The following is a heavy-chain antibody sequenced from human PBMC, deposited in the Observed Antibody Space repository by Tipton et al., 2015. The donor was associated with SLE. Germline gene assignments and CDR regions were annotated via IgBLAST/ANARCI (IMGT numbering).Heavy chain of an antibody. CDR2: IWYGGSNK. J-gene: IGHJ4*02. CDR1: GFPFSTPA. D-gene: IGHD3-16*01. V-gene: IGHV3-33*01. CDR3: AGGRGGEVVDY. Sequence: SLRLSCAASGFPFSTPAVHWVRQAPGKGLERVADIWYGGSNKCYADSVKGRFTISRDNSKNTVSLQMNSLRVEDTAVYFGAGGRGGEVVDYWGQGTLVTVSS.